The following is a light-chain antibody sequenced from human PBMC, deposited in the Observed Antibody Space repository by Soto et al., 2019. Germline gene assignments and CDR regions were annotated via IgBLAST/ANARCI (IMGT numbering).Light chain of an antibody. J-gene: IGLJ3*02. V-gene: IGLV2-14*01. CDR2: EVR. CDR1: SSDVGGYNH. Sequence: QSALTQPASVSGSPGQSITISCTGISSDVGGYNHVSWYQQHPGKAPKLIIYEVRNRPSGVSNRLSGSKSGNTASLTISGLQPDDDADYYCCSYTSSSMRVFGGGTKLTVL. CDR3: CSYTSSSMRV.